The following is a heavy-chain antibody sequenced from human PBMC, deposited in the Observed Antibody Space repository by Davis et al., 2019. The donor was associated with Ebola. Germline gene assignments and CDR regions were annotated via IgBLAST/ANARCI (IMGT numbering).Heavy chain of an antibody. Sequence: ASVKVSCKASGYTFTSHDINWVRQATGQGLEWMGWMNPNSGNTGYAQRFQGRVTMTRNTSINTAYMELSSLTSDDAAVYFCAREVPKSIWGAYYYGMDLWGQGSTVTVSS. D-gene: IGHD3-16*01. CDR1: GYTFTSHD. J-gene: IGHJ6*02. CDR2: MNPNSGNT. CDR3: AREVPKSIWGAYYYGMDL. V-gene: IGHV1-8*01.